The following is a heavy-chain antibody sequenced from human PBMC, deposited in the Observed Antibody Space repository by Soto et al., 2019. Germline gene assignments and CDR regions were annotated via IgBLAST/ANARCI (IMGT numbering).Heavy chain of an antibody. J-gene: IGHJ5*01. D-gene: IGHD1-26*01. Sequence: EVQLSESGGRLGQPGGSLRLSCAASGFTFTNYAMTWVRQSPGKGLQWVSGISATGGLKYYADSVQGRFTISRDNSKNTVYLQMDNLRDEDTAIYYCAREVGAPSGWLASWGQGTQVTVSS. CDR1: GFTFTNYA. V-gene: IGHV3-23*01. CDR3: AREVGAPSGWLAS. CDR2: ISATGGLK.